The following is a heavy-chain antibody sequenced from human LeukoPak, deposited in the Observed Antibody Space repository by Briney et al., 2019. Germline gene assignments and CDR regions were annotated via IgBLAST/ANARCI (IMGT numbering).Heavy chain of an antibody. CDR2: IIPIFGTA. CDR3: AVTIFGVVRWFDP. V-gene: IGHV1-69*13. D-gene: IGHD3-3*01. J-gene: IGHJ5*02. Sequence: GASVKVSCEASGGTFSSYAISWVRQAPGQGLEWMGGIIPIFGTANYAQKFRGRVTITADESTSTAYMELSSLRSEDTAVYYCAVTIFGVVRWFDPWGQGTLVTVSS. CDR1: GGTFSSYA.